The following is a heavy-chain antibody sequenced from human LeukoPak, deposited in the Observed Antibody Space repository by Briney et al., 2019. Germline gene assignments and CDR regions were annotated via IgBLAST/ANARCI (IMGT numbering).Heavy chain of an antibody. CDR1: GFTFSNYW. J-gene: IGHJ3*02. Sequence: GGSLRLSCAASGFTFSNYWMHWVRQAPGKGLVWVSRINTDGSSTSYVDSVKGRFTISRDNAKNTLFLQMNSLRAEDTAVYFCARKTSALGGAFDIWGQGTMVTVSS. CDR2: INTDGSST. V-gene: IGHV3-74*01. CDR3: ARKTSALGGAFDI.